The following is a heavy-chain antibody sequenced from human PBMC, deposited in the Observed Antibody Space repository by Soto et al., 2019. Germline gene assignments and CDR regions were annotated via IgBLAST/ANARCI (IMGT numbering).Heavy chain of an antibody. CDR1: GGSISSGGYY. CDR2: IYYSGST. Sequence: QVQLQESGPGLVKPSQTLSLTCTVSGGSISSGGYYWSWIRQHPGKGLEWIGYIYYSGSTYYNPSLKSRVTISVXXSXNXXSLQLSSVTAADTAVYYCAREVFTLPDTMGGGMDVWGQGTTVTVSS. D-gene: IGHD3-10*01. CDR3: AREVFTLPDTMGGGMDV. J-gene: IGHJ6*02. V-gene: IGHV4-31*03.